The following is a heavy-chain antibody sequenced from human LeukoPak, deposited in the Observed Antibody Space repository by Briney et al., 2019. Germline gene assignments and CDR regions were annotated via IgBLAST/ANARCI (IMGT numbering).Heavy chain of an antibody. Sequence: SGTLSLTCAVSGGSISSSNWWSWVRQPPGKGLEWIGEIYHSGSTNYNPSLKSRVTISVDKSKNQFSLKLSSVTAADTAVYYCASLAAAGNGGEYFQHWGQGTLVTVSS. CDR1: GGSISSSNW. D-gene: IGHD6-13*01. V-gene: IGHV4-4*02. CDR3: ASLAAAGNGGEYFQH. CDR2: IYHSGST. J-gene: IGHJ1*01.